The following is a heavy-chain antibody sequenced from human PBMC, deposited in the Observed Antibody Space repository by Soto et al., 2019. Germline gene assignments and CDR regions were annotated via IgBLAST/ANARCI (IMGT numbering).Heavy chain of an antibody. Sequence: QLQLQESGPGLVKPSETLSLTCTVSGGSISSSSDYWGWIRQPTGKGLEWIGSIYYSGSTYYNPSLKSRVTISVDTSKHQFSLKLSSVTAADTAVYYCARQGSALYYYGRDVWVQGNTVTVSS. J-gene: IGHJ6*02. CDR2: IYYSGST. V-gene: IGHV4-39*01. CDR1: GGSISSSSDY. D-gene: IGHD6-25*01. CDR3: ARQGSALYYYGRDV.